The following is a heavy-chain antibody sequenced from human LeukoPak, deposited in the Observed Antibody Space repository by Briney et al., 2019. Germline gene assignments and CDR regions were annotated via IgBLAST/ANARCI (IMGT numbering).Heavy chain of an antibody. V-gene: IGHV1-18*01. CDR1: GCTFTSYG. CDR3: ARDEWIEYSSSSVYNWFDP. CDR2: MSAYNGKT. D-gene: IGHD6-6*01. Sequence: ASVKVSCKASGCTFTSYGISWVGQAPGQGGEGRGWMSAYNGKTNYAQKLQGRVTMTTDTSRRKAYMEMRSGRYEETAGYYCARDEWIEYSSSSVYNWFDPWGQGTPVSVSS. J-gene: IGHJ5*02.